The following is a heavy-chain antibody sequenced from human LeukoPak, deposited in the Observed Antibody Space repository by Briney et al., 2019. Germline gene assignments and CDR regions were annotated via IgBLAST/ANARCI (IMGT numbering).Heavy chain of an antibody. CDR3: TTGAYYDFLGGHYYYGMDV. D-gene: IGHD3-3*01. CDR2: IKSKTDRGTT. Sequence: GGSLRLSCAASGFTFSNAWMNWVRQAPGKGLEWVGRIKSKTDRGTTDYAAPVKGRFTISRDDSKTTLYLQMNSLKTEDTAVYYCTTGAYYDFLGGHYYYGMDVWGQGTTVTVSS. V-gene: IGHV3-15*07. J-gene: IGHJ6*02. CDR1: GFTFSNAW.